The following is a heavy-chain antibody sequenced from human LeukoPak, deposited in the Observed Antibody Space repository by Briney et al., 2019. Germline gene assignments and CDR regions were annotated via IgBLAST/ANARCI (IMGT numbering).Heavy chain of an antibody. D-gene: IGHD2-21*01. V-gene: IGHV3-23*01. J-gene: IGHJ4*02. CDR2: INTSGGRT. CDR3: MKLPTMIIVIDTDFEY. Sequence: PGGSLRLSCVASGFTFRHYDMSWVRQAPGKGLEWVSSINTSGGRTYYADSLQGRFTISRDNSKNTLYLQMNNVRAEDTALYYCMKLPTMIIVIDTDFEYWGQGAQVTVSS. CDR1: GFTFRHYD.